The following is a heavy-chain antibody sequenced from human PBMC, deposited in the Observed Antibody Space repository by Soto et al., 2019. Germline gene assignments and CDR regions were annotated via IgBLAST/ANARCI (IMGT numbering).Heavy chain of an antibody. D-gene: IGHD2-21*01. J-gene: IGHJ5*02. CDR2: IYVTGAV. CDR3: ARLRIATNNYKWFDP. Sequence: SETRSRTWIVSGAALNSGNYYGIWIRQVPGKGLEWIGHIYVTGAVDYNPSLRDRITISQDTSERQFSLNLRLVTAADTAVYYCARLRIATNNYKWFDPWGQGTLVTVSS. V-gene: IGHV4-31*02. CDR1: GAALNSGNYY.